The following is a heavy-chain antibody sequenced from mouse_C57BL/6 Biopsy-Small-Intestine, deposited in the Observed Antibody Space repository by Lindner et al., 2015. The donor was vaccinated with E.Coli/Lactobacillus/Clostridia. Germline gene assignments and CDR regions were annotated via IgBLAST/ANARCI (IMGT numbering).Heavy chain of an antibody. V-gene: IGHV1-59*01. CDR2: INPSGGTT. D-gene: IGHD3-1*01. CDR3: ARGPRAYNNNNHYSAPFDY. J-gene: IGHJ4*01. CDR1: GYTFTTYY. Sequence: SVKVSCKASGYTFTTYYMHWVRQAPGQGLEWMGVINPSGGTTTYAQEFQGRVTMTRDTSTSTVYMELSSLRSEDTAVYSCARGPRAYNNNNHYSAPFDYLGQGTLVTVSS.